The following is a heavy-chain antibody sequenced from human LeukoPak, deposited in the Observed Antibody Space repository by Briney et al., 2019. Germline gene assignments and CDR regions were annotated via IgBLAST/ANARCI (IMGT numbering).Heavy chain of an antibody. CDR2: IRYDGSDK. CDR1: GFTFNRYA. Sequence: HAGGSLRLSCAASGFTFNRYAMHWVRQAPGKGLEWVAFIRYDGSDKYYAGSVKGRFTISRDNSKNTLYLQMNSLRAEDTAVYYCAKDEGGITMIEPNYYFDYWGQGTLVTVSS. J-gene: IGHJ4*02. D-gene: IGHD3-22*01. CDR3: AKDEGGITMIEPNYYFDY. V-gene: IGHV3-30*02.